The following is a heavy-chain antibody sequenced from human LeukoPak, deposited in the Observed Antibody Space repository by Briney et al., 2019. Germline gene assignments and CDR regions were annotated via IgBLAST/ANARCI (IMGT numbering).Heavy chain of an antibody. Sequence: GGSLRLSCAASGFTFSSYEMNWVRQAPGKGLEWVSYISSSGSTIYYADSVKGRFTISRDNAKNSLYPQMNSLRAEDTAVYYCARDGGGGGDYDFWSGQSYFDYWGQGTLVTVSS. CDR2: ISSSGSTI. CDR1: GFTFSSYE. D-gene: IGHD3-3*01. V-gene: IGHV3-48*03. J-gene: IGHJ4*02. CDR3: ARDGGGGGDYDFWSGQSYFDY.